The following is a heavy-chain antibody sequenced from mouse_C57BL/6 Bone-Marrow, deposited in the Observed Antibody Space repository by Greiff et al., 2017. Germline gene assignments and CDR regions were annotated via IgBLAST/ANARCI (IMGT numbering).Heavy chain of an antibody. V-gene: IGHV5-17*01. CDR3: ARPPYYGSSWCAY. CDR1: GFTFSDYG. D-gene: IGHD1-1*01. CDR2: ISSGSSTI. Sequence: EVKLVESGGGLVKPGGSLKLSCAASGFTFSDYGMHWVRQAPEKGLEWVAYISSGSSTIYYADTVKGRFTISRDNAKNTLFLQMTSLRSEDTAMYYCARPPYYGSSWCAYWGQGTLVTVSA. J-gene: IGHJ3*01.